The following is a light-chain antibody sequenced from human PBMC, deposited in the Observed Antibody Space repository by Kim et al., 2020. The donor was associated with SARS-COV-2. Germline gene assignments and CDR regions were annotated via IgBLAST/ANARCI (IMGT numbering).Light chain of an antibody. V-gene: IGKV3-20*01. CDR3: QQYGSSPGT. CDR1: QSVSSSY. Sequence: LAPGERATLSCRASQSVSSSYLAWYQQKPGQAPRLLIYGASSRATGIPDRFSGSGSGTDFTLTISRLEPEDFAVYYCQQYGSSPGTFGQGTKVDIK. J-gene: IGKJ1*01. CDR2: GAS.